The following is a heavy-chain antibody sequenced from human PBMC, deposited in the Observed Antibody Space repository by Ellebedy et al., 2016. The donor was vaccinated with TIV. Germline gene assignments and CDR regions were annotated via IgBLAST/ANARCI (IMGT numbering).Heavy chain of an antibody. V-gene: IGHV5-51*01. CDR3: ARPRYSSGWYAFDI. Sequence: GGSLRLSCKGSGYSFTSYWIGWVRQMPGKGLEWMGIIYPGDSDTRYSPSFQGQVTISADKSISTAYLQWSSLKASDTAMYYCARPRYSSGWYAFDIWGQGTMVTVSS. CDR1: GYSFTSYW. J-gene: IGHJ3*02. D-gene: IGHD6-19*01. CDR2: IYPGDSDT.